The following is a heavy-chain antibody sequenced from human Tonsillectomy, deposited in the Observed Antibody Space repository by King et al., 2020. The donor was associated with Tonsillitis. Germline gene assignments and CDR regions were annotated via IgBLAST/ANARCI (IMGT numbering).Heavy chain of an antibody. Sequence: VQLVESGGALVQPGGSLRLSCAASGLTFSNYAMSWVRQAPGKGLEWVAAISGPGASTYYADSVKGRFTISRDNSKNILYLQLDSLRVDDTAIYYCAKDMYEAPGDYFGYWGQGALVTVSS. J-gene: IGHJ4*02. CDR3: AKDMYEAPGDYFGY. V-gene: IGHV3-23*04. D-gene: IGHD3-9*01. CDR2: ISGPGAST. CDR1: GLTFSNYA.